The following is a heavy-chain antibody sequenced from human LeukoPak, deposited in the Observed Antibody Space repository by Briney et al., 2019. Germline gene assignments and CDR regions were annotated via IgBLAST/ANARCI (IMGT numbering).Heavy chain of an antibody. J-gene: IGHJ4*02. CDR2: IHHSGST. CDR1: GYFISSGYY. Sequence: SETLSLTCTVSGYFISSGYYWGWTRQPPGKGLQWIGSIHHSGSTYYNPSLKSRVTISVDTSKNQFSLKLSSVTAADTAVYYCARTSSSGLVGGYYFDYWGQGTLVTVSS. V-gene: IGHV4-38-2*02. D-gene: IGHD6-19*01. CDR3: ARTSSSGLVGGYYFDY.